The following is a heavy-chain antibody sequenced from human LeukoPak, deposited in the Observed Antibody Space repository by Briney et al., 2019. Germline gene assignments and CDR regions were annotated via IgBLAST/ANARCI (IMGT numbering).Heavy chain of an antibody. J-gene: IGHJ4*02. Sequence: GGSLRLSCAASGFTFSIYAMTWVRQAPGKGLEWVSSISNSSGTYYADSVKGRFTISRDNSKNTLYLQMNSLRAEDTAVYYCAKEWIKEGGQGTLVTVSS. CDR3: AKEWIKE. D-gene: IGHD5-12*01. CDR2: ISNSSGT. V-gene: IGHV3-23*01. CDR1: GFTFSIYA.